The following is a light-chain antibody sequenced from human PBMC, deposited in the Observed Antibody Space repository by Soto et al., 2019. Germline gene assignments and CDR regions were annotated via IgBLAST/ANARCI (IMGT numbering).Light chain of an antibody. J-gene: IGLJ1*01. Sequence: QSVLTQPPSASGSSGQSVAISCTGTSSDVGGYNYVSWYQQHPGKAPKLMIYEVNKRPSGVPDRFSGSKSGNTASLTVSGLQAEDEADYYCSSYAGSINVFGTGTKV. CDR2: EVN. CDR3: SSYAGSINV. V-gene: IGLV2-8*01. CDR1: SSDVGGYNY.